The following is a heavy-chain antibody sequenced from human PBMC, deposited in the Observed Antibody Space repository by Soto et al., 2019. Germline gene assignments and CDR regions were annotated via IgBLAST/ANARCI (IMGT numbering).Heavy chain of an antibody. D-gene: IGHD4-4*01. CDR3: ARNLYSNYGREFDY. J-gene: IGHJ4*02. Sequence: SETLSLTCTVSGGSISSYYWSWIRQPPGKGLEWSGYIYYSGSTNYNPSLKSRVAISVDTSKNQFSLKLSSVTAADTAVYYCARNLYSNYGREFDYWGQGTLVTVSS. V-gene: IGHV4-59*01. CDR2: IYYSGST. CDR1: GGSISSYY.